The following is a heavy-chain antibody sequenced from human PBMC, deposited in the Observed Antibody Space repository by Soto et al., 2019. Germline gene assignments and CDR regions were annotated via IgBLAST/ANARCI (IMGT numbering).Heavy chain of an antibody. J-gene: IGHJ5*02. CDR3: ARGWNYNPAQYQWFDP. CDR2: IYNSVNT. CDR1: GDSVRGGDSF. V-gene: IGHV4-30-4*01. Sequence: PSETLSLTCTVSGDSVRGGDSFWAWIRQPPGKGLELLGDIYNSVNTHYSPSLKSRISISVDTSKNQFSLSLTAVTAADTAVYYCARGWNYNPAQYQWFDPWGQGTLVTVSS. D-gene: IGHD1-7*01.